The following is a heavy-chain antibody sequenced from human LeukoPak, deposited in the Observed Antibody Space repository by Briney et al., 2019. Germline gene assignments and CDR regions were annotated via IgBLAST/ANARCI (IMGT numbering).Heavy chain of an antibody. J-gene: IGHJ5*02. Sequence: ASVKVSCKASGYTFTSYGISWVRQAPGQGLEWMGWISAYNGSTNYAQKLQGRVTMTTDTSTSTAYMELRSLRSDDTAVYYCATVDDYGGNGGWFDPWGQGTLVTVSS. CDR2: ISAYNGST. V-gene: IGHV1-18*01. CDR1: GYTFTSYG. CDR3: ATVDDYGGNGGWFDP. D-gene: IGHD4-23*01.